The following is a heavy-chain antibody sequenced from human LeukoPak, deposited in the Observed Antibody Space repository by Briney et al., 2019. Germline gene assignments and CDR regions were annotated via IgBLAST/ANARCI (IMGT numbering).Heavy chain of an antibody. CDR2: IFHSGDT. CDR1: GDSIRSFY. Sequence: PSETLSLTCSVSGDSIRSFYWSWIRQPPGKGLEWIGYIFHSGDTNYNPSLKSRVTISVDASKNQFSLKLNSVTAADTAVYYCAASTVTPNWFDPWGQGTLVTVSS. J-gene: IGHJ5*02. D-gene: IGHD4-11*01. CDR3: AASTVTPNWFDP. V-gene: IGHV4-59*08.